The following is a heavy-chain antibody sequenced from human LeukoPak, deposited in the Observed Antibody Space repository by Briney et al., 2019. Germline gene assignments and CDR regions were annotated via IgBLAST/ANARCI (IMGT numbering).Heavy chain of an antibody. Sequence: VRQAPGKGLEWVAVISYDGSNKYYADSVKGRFTISRENSKNTLYLQMNSLRAEDTAVYYCAKDQGSSWYGGMDVWGQGTTVTVSS. D-gene: IGHD6-13*01. V-gene: IGHV3-30*18. J-gene: IGHJ6*02. CDR3: AKDQGSSWYGGMDV. CDR2: ISYDGSNK.